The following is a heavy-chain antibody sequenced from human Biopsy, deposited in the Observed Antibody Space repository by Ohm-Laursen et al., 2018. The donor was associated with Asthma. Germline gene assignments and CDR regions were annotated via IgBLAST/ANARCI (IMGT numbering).Heavy chain of an antibody. CDR3: ARVASHGDVYFGIDV. Sequence: SETLSLTCPVSGAYIETPDYHWSWIRQSPGKGLEWIGFVFYSGTTHYSRSLERRLYISIDTARNEFSMRLRSLTAADTAVYFCARVASHGDVYFGIDVWGPGTTVSV. D-gene: IGHD4-17*01. CDR2: VFYSGTT. J-gene: IGHJ6*02. CDR1: GAYIETPDYH. V-gene: IGHV4-30-4*01.